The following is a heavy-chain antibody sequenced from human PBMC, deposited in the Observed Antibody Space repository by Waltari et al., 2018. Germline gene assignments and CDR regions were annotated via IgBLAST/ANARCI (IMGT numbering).Heavy chain of an antibody. V-gene: IGHV4-34*01. D-gene: IGHD3-10*01. CDR2: INHHGTT. CDR1: GGPLSSYF. CDR3: VRGAFEFYSSSFGKGGWFDP. Sequence: QVQLQQWGAGLLKPSETLSLSCAVYGGPLSSYFWSWIRQAPRKGLEWIGEINHHGTTNYNPSLRGRGTISVDTSKNQFSLKLSSVTAADTAVYYCVRGAFEFYSSSFGKGGWFDPWGQGTPVTVSS. J-gene: IGHJ5*02.